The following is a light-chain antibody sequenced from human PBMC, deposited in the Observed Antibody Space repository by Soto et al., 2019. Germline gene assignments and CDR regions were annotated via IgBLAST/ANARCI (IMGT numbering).Light chain of an antibody. CDR2: GAS. Sequence: EILMTQSAATLSVSPGARATLSCRASQSVSSNLAWYQHKPGQAPRLLIYGASPRATGIPGRFSGSGSGTVFTLTISSLQSEDSGVYYCQQYNKWPWTFGRGTKVDI. V-gene: IGKV3-15*01. CDR1: QSVSSN. J-gene: IGKJ1*01. CDR3: QQYNKWPWT.